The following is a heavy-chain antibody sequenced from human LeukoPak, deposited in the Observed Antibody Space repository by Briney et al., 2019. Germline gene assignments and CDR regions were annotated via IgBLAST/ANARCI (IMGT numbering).Heavy chain of an antibody. CDR1: GFTFSSYW. Sequence: PGGSLRLSCAASGFTFSSYWMHWARQAPGKGLVWVSRINSDGSSTSYADSVKGRFTISRDNAKNTLYLQMNSLRAEDTAVYYCAREETYYDFWSGNYYYYYMDVWGKGTTVTVSS. J-gene: IGHJ6*03. CDR2: INSDGSST. CDR3: AREETYYDFWSGNYYYYYMDV. V-gene: IGHV3-74*01. D-gene: IGHD3-3*01.